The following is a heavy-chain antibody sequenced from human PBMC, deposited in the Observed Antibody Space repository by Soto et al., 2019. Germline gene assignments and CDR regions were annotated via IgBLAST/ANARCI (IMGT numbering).Heavy chain of an antibody. Sequence: QVQLQQWGAGLLKPSETLSLTCAVYGGSFSGYYWSWIRQPPGKGLEWIGEINHSGSTNYNPSLKSRVTRSVDASKNQFSLKLSSVTPADSAVYYCARVTGRCYYGMDVWGQGTTVTVSS. CDR2: INHSGST. D-gene: IGHD6-25*01. CDR1: GGSFSGYY. V-gene: IGHV4-34*01. J-gene: IGHJ6*02. CDR3: ARVTGRCYYGMDV.